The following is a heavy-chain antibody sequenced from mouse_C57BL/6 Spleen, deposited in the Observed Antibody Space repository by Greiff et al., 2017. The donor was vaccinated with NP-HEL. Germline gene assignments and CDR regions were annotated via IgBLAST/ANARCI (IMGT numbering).Heavy chain of an antibody. D-gene: IGHD1-1*01. Sequence: EVQVVESGGGLVQPGGSLKLSCAASGFTFSSYAMSWVRQTPEKRLAWVATISDGGSYTYYPDNVKGRFTISRDNAKNNLYLQMSHLKSEDTAMYYCANYGSSYIYAMDYWGQGTSVTVSS. CDR1: GFTFSSYA. J-gene: IGHJ4*01. V-gene: IGHV5-4*01. CDR2: ISDGGSYT. CDR3: ANYGSSYIYAMDY.